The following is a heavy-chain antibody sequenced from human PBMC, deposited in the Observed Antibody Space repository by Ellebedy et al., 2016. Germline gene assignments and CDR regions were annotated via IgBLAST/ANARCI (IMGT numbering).Heavy chain of an antibody. CDR1: GGSFSGYY. D-gene: IGHD4/OR15-4a*01. V-gene: IGHV4-34*01. Sequence: SETLSLTCAVYGGSFSGYYWSWIRQPPGKGLEWIGEINHSGSTNYNPSLKSRITISVDTSKNQFSLKLSSVTAADTAVYYCARGLLTTADYWGQGTLVTVSS. J-gene: IGHJ4*02. CDR3: ARGLLTTADY. CDR2: INHSGST.